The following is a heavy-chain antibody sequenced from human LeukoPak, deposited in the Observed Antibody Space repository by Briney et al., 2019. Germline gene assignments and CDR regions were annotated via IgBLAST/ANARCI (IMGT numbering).Heavy chain of an antibody. J-gene: IGHJ5*02. V-gene: IGHV3-30*02. D-gene: IGHD4-17*01. Sequence: GGSLRLSCAASGFTFSSYGMHWVRQAPGKGLEWVAFIRYDGSKKYYADSVKGRFTISRDNSKNTLYLQMNSLRAEDTAVYYCANDRVLALWGDYAPWVQGPLVTVSS. CDR2: IRYDGSKK. CDR1: GFTFSSYG. CDR3: ANDRVLALWGDYAP.